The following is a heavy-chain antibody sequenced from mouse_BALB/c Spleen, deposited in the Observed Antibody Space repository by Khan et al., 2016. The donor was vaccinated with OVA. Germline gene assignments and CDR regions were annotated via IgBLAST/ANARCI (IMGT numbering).Heavy chain of an antibody. Sequence: EVQLQESGPGLVKPSQSLSLTCTVTGYSITSDYAWNWIRQFPGNKLEWMGYISYSGRTRYNPSLKSRTSITRDTSKNQFFLQLNSGTTEDTATYYGARSVTITTVVATDFDYWGQGTTLTVSS. V-gene: IGHV3-2*02. D-gene: IGHD1-1*01. CDR3: ARSVTITTVVATDFDY. CDR2: ISYSGRT. J-gene: IGHJ2*01. CDR1: GYSITSDYA.